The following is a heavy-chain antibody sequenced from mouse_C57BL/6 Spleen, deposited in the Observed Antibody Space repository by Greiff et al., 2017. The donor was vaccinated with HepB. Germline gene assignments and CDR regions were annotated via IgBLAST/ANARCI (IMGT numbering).Heavy chain of an antibody. CDR2: IYPGSGST. Sequence: QVHVKQSGAELVKPGASVKMSCKASGYTFTSYWITWVKQRPGQGLEWIGDIYPGSGSTNYNEKFKSKATLTVDTSSSTAYMQLSSLTSEDSAVYYCAREEAAQALYFDYWGQGTTLTVSS. D-gene: IGHD3-2*02. J-gene: IGHJ2*01. CDR3: AREEAAQALYFDY. V-gene: IGHV1-55*01. CDR1: GYTFTSYW.